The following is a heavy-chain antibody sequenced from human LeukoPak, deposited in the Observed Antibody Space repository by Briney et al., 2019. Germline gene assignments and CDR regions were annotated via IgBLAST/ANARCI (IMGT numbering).Heavy chain of an antibody. CDR3: ARDLEDCSSTSCPLNWFDP. D-gene: IGHD2-2*01. CDR2: IIPIFGTA. CDR1: GGTFSSYA. Sequence: SVKVSCKASGGTFSSYAISWVRQAPGQGLEWMGGIIPIFGTANYAQKFQGRVTITADESTSTAYMELSSLRSEDTAVYYCARDLEDCSSTSCPLNWFDPWGQGTLATASS. J-gene: IGHJ5*02. V-gene: IGHV1-69*13.